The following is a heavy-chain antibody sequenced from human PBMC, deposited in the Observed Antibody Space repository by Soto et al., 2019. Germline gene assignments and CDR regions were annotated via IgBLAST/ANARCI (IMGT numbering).Heavy chain of an antibody. Sequence: QVQLQESGPGLLKPSETLSLNCTVSGGPITSYYWSWIRQSPGKGLEWIGYVFYSGATNYHPSFKSRVNISVDTSRSQFSLKLSSVTAADTAVYYCARGPSRYYFDYWGQGTLVTVSS. J-gene: IGHJ4*02. CDR1: GGPITSYY. CDR3: ARGPSRYYFDY. CDR2: VFYSGAT. V-gene: IGHV4-59*01.